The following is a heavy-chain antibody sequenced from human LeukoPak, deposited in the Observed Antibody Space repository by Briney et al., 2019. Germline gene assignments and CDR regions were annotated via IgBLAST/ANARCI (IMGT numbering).Heavy chain of an antibody. CDR3: ARGSDIRSGYRTRYYFDY. CDR2: INHSGST. CDR1: GGSFSGYY. D-gene: IGHD3-22*01. V-gene: IGHV4-34*01. Sequence: PSETLSLTCAVYGGSFSGYYWSWIRQPPGKGLEWIGEINHSGSTNYNPSLKSRVTISVDTSKNQFSLKLSSVTAADTAVYYCARGSDIRSGYRTRYYFDYWGQGTLVTVSS. J-gene: IGHJ4*02.